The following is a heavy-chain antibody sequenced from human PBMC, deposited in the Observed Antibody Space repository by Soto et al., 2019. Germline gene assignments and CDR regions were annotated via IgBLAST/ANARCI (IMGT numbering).Heavy chain of an antibody. J-gene: IGHJ4*02. CDR2: IYYSGST. Sequence: PSETLSLTCTVSGGSISSYYWSCIRQPPGKRLEWIGYIYYSGSTNYNPSLKSRVTISVDTSKNQFSLKLSSVTAADTAVYYCARTYSSGWYGGDYYFDYLGQGTLVTVSS. CDR1: GGSISSYY. V-gene: IGHV4-59*01. CDR3: ARTYSSGWYGGDYYFDY. D-gene: IGHD6-19*01.